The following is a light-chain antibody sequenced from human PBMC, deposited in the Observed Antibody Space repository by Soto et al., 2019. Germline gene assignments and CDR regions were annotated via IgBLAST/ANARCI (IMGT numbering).Light chain of an antibody. Sequence: EIVMTQSPATLSVSPGERATLSFRASQSVSSNLAWYRQKPGQAPRLLIYGASTRATGIPARFSGSGSGTEFTLTISSLQSEDFAVYYCQQYNNWPWTFGQGTKVDIK. V-gene: IGKV3-15*01. CDR2: GAS. CDR3: QQYNNWPWT. CDR1: QSVSSN. J-gene: IGKJ1*01.